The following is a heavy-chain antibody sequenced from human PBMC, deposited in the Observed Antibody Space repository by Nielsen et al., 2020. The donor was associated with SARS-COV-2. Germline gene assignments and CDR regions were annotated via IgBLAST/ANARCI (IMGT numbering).Heavy chain of an antibody. CDR3: AREVTLAFDI. J-gene: IGHJ3*02. V-gene: IGHV3-9*01. CDR1: GFTFDDYA. CDR2: ISWNSGSI. Sequence: GGSLRLSCAASGFTFDDYAMHWVRQAPGKGLEWVSGISWNSGSIGYADSVKGRFTISRDNAKNSLYLQMNSLRAEDTALYYCAREVTLAFDIWGQGTMVTVSS. D-gene: IGHD2-21*02.